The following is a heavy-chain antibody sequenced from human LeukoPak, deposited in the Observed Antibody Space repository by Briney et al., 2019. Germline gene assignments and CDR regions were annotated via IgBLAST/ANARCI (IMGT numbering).Heavy chain of an antibody. Sequence: SETLSLTCTVSGDSISSRSHYWAWIRESPEKGLEWIGSIFYTGSGYYNPSLESRVTMSLDTSKNQVSLKLTSVTAADTAVYYCARKTWFWYFDSWGQGTLVTVSS. J-gene: IGHJ4*02. CDR3: ARKTWFWYFDS. CDR2: IFYTGSG. V-gene: IGHV4-39*01. D-gene: IGHD3-10*01. CDR1: GDSISSRSHY.